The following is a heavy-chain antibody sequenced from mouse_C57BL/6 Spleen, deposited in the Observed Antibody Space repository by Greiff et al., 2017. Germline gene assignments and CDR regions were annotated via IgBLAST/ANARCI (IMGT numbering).Heavy chain of an antibody. J-gene: IGHJ2*01. CDR3: ARDYSNYPYYFDY. CDR1: GYAFTNYL. D-gene: IGHD2-5*01. CDR2: INPGSGGT. V-gene: IGHV1-54*01. Sequence: VMLVESGAELVRPGTSVKVSCKASGYAFTNYLIEWVKQRPGQGLEWIGVINPGSGGTNYNEKFKGKATLTADKSSSTAYMQLSSLTSEDSAVYFCARDYSNYPYYFDYWGQGTTLTVSS.